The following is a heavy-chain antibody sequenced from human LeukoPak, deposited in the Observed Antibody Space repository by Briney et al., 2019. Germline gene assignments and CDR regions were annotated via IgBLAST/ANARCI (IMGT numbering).Heavy chain of an antibody. J-gene: IGHJ6*02. CDR1: GFTFSSYE. D-gene: IGHD2-2*01. CDR2: ISSSGSTI. Sequence: GGSLRLSCAVSGFTFSSYEMNWVRQAPGKGLEWVSYISSSGSTIYYADSVKGRFTISRDNAKNSLYLQMNSLRAEDTAVYYCASVLVVVPAAISYYYYGMDVWGQGTTVTVSS. CDR3: ASVLVVVPAAISYYYYGMDV. V-gene: IGHV3-48*03.